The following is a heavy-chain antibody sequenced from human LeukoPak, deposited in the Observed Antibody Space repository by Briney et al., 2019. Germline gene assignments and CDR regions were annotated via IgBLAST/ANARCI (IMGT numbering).Heavy chain of an antibody. J-gene: IGHJ6*02. Sequence: SETLSLTCTVSGGSISSGDYYWSWIRQPPGKGLEWIGYIYYSGSTYYNPSLKSRVTISVDTSKNQFSLKLSSVTAADTAVYYCAREEEDFYGMDVWGQGTTVTVSS. CDR2: IYYSGST. D-gene: IGHD3-3*01. V-gene: IGHV4-30-4*01. CDR3: AREEEDFYGMDV. CDR1: GGSISSGDYY.